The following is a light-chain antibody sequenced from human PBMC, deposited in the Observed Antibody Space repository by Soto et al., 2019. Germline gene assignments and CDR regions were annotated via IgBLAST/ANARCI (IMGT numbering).Light chain of an antibody. CDR3: AAWDDSLNGYV. CDR1: NSNIGSNT. Sequence: VLTQTPSASATPGQRVTISCSGTNSNIGSNTITWYQQLPGTAPKRLIHSNNQRPSGVPDRFSASKSGTSASLAISGLQSEDEADYYCAAWDDSLNGYVFGTGTKVTVL. CDR2: SNN. J-gene: IGLJ1*01. V-gene: IGLV1-44*01.